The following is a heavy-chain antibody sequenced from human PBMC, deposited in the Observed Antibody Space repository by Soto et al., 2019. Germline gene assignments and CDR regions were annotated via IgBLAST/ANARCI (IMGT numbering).Heavy chain of an antibody. CDR1: GGSISSYY. D-gene: IGHD3-10*01. V-gene: IGHV4-59*12. CDR2: IYYSGST. J-gene: IGHJ4*02. Sequence: PSETLSLTCTVSGGSISSYYWSWIRQPPGKGLEWIGYIYYSGSTNYNPSLKSRVTISVDTSKNQFSLKLSSVTAADTAVYYCARLWFGELSNSYSSGWVPFDYWGQGTLVTVSS. CDR3: ARLWFGELSNSYSSGWVPFDY.